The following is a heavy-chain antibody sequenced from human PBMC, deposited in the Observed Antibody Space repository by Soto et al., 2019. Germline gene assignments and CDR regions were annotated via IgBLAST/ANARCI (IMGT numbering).Heavy chain of an antibody. CDR3: ARDRIPNNDDAFYDYIWGSYRYQRAFDI. D-gene: IGHD3-16*02. Sequence: SQTLSLTCAISGDSVSSNSAAWNWIRQSPSRGLEWLGRTYYRSKWYNDYAVSVKSRITINPDTSRNQFSLQLNSVTPEDTAVYYCARDRIPNNDDAFYDYIWGSYRYQRAFDICGQGTMVTLS. CDR2: TYYRSKWYN. CDR1: GDSVSSNSAA. V-gene: IGHV6-1*01. J-gene: IGHJ3*02.